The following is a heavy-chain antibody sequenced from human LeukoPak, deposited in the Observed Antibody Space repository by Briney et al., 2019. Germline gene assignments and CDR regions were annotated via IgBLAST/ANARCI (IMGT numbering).Heavy chain of an antibody. CDR1: GFTFSSYA. Sequence: PGGSLRLSCAASGFTFSSYAMSWVRQAPGKGPEWVSAISGTGGSTYYADSVKGRLTISRDNAKNSLYLQMNSLRAEDTAVYYCAKGLFGVVIIPGYFDYWGQGTLVTVSS. V-gene: IGHV3-23*01. CDR3: AKGLFGVVIIPGYFDY. CDR2: ISGTGGST. D-gene: IGHD3-3*01. J-gene: IGHJ4*02.